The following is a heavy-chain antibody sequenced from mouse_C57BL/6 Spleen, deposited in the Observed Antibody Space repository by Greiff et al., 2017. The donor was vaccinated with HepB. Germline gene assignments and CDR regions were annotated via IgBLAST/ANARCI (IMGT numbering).Heavy chain of an antibody. CDR2: INYDGSST. D-gene: IGHD2-5*01. V-gene: IGHV5-16*01. J-gene: IGHJ2*01. CDR1: GFTFSDYY. CDR3: AREGSYYSNPYYFDY. Sequence: EVKLMESEGGLVQPGSSMKLSCTASGFTFSDYYMAWVRQVPEKGLEWVANINYDGSSTYYLDSLKSRFIISRDNAKNILYLQMSSLKSEDTATYYCAREGSYYSNPYYFDYWGQGTTLTVSS.